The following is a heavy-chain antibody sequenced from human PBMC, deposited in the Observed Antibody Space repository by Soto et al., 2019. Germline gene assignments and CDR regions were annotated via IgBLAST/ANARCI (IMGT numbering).Heavy chain of an antibody. V-gene: IGHV4-34*01. CDR2: INHSGST. CDR1: GGSISSYY. J-gene: IGHJ6*02. D-gene: IGHD3-22*01. CDR3: ARELFMLVVAQPKRGDYYYGMDV. Sequence: SETLSLTCTVSGGSISSYYWSWIRQPPGKGLEWIGEINHSGSTNYNPSLKSRVTISVDTSKNQYSLKLSSVTAADTVVFYCARELFMLVVAQPKRGDYYYGMDVWGQGTTVTVSS.